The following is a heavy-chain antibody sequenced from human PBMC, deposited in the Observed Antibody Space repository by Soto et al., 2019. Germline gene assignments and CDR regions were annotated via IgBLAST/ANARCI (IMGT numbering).Heavy chain of an antibody. CDR1: GGSFSGYY. D-gene: IGHD3-3*01. CDR2: INHSGST. J-gene: IGHJ6*02. CDR3: ARQQESKYYDFWSGPNYGMDV. Sequence: SETLSLTCAVYGGSFSGYYWSRIRQPPGKGLEWIGEINHSGSTNYNPSLKSRVTISVDTSKNQFSLKLGSVTAADTAVYYCARQQESKYYDFWSGPNYGMDVWGQGTTVTVSS. V-gene: IGHV4-34*01.